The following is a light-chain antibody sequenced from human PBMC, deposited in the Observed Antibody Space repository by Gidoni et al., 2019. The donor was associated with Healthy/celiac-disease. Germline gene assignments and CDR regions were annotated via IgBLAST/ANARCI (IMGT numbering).Light chain of an antibody. CDR2: DAS. CDR3: QQRSNVGLT. CDR1: QSVSSY. V-gene: IGKV3-11*01. Sequence: EIVLTQSPATLSLSPGERATLSCRASQSVSSYLAWYQQKPGQAPRLRIYDASNRATGIPARFSGSGSGTDFTLTISSLEPEDFAVYYCQQRSNVGLTFGGGTKVEIK. J-gene: IGKJ4*01.